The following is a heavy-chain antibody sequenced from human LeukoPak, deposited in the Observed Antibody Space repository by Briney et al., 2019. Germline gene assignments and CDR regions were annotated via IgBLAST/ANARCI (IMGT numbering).Heavy chain of an antibody. CDR1: GFTFSSSA. V-gene: IGHV3-23*01. CDR3: ANRRGDFWSGYYSDY. CDR2: ISASGGP. D-gene: IGHD3-3*01. Sequence: PGGSLRLSCAASGFTFSSSAMSWVRQAPGKGLEWVSEISASGGPHYPDSVKGRFTISRDNSKNTLYPQMNSLRAEDTAVYYCANRRGDFWSGYYSDYWGQGTLVTVSS. J-gene: IGHJ4*02.